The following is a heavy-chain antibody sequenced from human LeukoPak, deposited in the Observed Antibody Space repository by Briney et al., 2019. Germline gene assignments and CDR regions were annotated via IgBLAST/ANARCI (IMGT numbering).Heavy chain of an antibody. CDR2: ISYDGSNK. J-gene: IGHJ4*02. V-gene: IGHV3-30-3*01. CDR1: GFTFSNAW. CDR3: ARVTATDDYFDY. D-gene: IGHD2-21*02. Sequence: GGSLRLSCAASGFTFSNAWMSWVRQAPGKGLEWVAVISYDGSNKYYADSVKGRFTISRDNSKNTLYLQMNSLRAEDTAVYYCARVTATDDYFDYWGQGTLVTVSS.